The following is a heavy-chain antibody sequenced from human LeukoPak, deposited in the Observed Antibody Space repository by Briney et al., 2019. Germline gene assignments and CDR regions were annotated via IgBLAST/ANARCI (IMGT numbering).Heavy chain of an antibody. V-gene: IGHV3-53*01. J-gene: IGHJ4*02. CDR3: ARDWAYYYGSRLDY. CDR2: IYSDGST. Sequence: PGGSLRLSCAASGFTVSSNYMSWVRQAPGKGLGWVSVIYSDGSTYYADSVKGRFTISRDNSKNTLYPQMNSLRAEDTAVYYCARDWAYYYGSRLDYWGQGTLVTVSS. D-gene: IGHD3-10*01. CDR1: GFTVSSNY.